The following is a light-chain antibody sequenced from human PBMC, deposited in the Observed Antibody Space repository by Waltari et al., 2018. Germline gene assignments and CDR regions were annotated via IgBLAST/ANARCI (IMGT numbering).Light chain of an antibody. Sequence: EIVMTQSPATLSVSPGERATLSCRASQSVSSNLAWYQQKPGQAPRLLIDGASTRATGIPARFRGSGSGTEFTLTISSLQSEDFAVYDCQQYNNWPLYTFGQGTKLEIK. V-gene: IGKV3-15*01. CDR1: QSVSSN. CDR3: QQYNNWPLYT. CDR2: GAS. J-gene: IGKJ2*01.